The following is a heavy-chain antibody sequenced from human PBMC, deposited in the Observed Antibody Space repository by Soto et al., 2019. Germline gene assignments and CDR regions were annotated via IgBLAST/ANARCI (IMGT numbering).Heavy chain of an antibody. Sequence: QVQVVESGGGVVQPGRSLRLSCVVSGFTFSSHAMHWVRQAPGKGLEGVAVISHDGNNKYYADSVQGRFTLSRDTSKSTLSLQMNSLRPEDTAVYYCARGRFGVFILGTYYYYGFDVWGQATTMSVYS. V-gene: IGHV3-30-3*01. CDR3: ARGRFGVFILGTYYYYGFDV. D-gene: IGHD3-10*01. CDR1: GFTFSSHA. J-gene: IGHJ6*02. CDR2: ISHDGNNK.